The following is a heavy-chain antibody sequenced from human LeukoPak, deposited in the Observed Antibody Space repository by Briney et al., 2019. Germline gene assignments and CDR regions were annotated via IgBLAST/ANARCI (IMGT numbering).Heavy chain of an antibody. CDR2: IYYSGST. CDR1: GGSISSYY. D-gene: IGHD6-19*01. V-gene: IGHV4-59*01. J-gene: IGHJ4*02. Sequence: SETLSLTCTFSGGSISSYYWSWIRQPPGKGLEWMGYIYYSGSTNYNPSLKSRVTISVDTSKNQFSLKLSSVTAADTAVYYCARGRWSAVAGTIYDYWGQGTLVTVSS. CDR3: ARGRWSAVAGTIYDY.